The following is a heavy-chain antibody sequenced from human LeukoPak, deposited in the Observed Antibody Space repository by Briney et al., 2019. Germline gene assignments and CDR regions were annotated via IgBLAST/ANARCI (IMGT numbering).Heavy chain of an antibody. V-gene: IGHV1-46*01. CDR3: ARHPTWYDSSGYRAEYFQH. Sequence: ASVKVSCKASGYTFTSYYMHWVRQAPGQGLEWMGIINPSGGSTSYAQKFQGRVTMTRDTSTSTVCMELSSLRPEDTAVYYCARHPTWYDSSGYRAEYFQHWGQGTLVTVST. CDR2: INPSGGST. CDR1: GYTFTSYY. D-gene: IGHD3-22*01. J-gene: IGHJ1*01.